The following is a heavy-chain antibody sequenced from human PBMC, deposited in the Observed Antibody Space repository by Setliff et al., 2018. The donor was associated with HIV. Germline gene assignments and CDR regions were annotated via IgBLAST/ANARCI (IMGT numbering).Heavy chain of an antibody. CDR2: IYYSGET. V-gene: IGHV4-59*08. CDR3: ARSQPDTIFGVVVFDS. J-gene: IGHJ4*02. Sequence: PSETLSLTCTVSGGSINNYFWSWIRQSPGRGLEWIGYIYYSGETNYNPSLKSRVTFSVDTSKKHFSLRLTSMTAADTAVYFCARSQPDTIFGVVVFDSWGQGTLVTVSS. D-gene: IGHD3-3*01. CDR1: GGSINNYF.